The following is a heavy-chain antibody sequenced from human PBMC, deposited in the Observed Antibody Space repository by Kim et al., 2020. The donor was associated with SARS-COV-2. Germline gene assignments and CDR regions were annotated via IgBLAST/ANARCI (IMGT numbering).Heavy chain of an antibody. D-gene: IGHD4-17*01. CDR3: AREAYGEHFYDY. Sequence: CGDSVKCRFTITRDNSKNTLYLQMNRLRGEDTAGFYCAREAYGEHFYDYWGQGTLGTVS. V-gene: IGHV3-30*01. J-gene: IGHJ4*02.